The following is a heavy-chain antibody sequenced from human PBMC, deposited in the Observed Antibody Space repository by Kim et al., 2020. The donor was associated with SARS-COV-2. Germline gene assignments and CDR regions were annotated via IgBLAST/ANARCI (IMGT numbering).Heavy chain of an antibody. CDR3: ARGRAIIAAYYYYGMDV. D-gene: IGHD6-13*01. J-gene: IGHJ6*02. Sequence: LKSRVTISVDTSKNQFSLKLSSVTAADTAVYYCARGRAIIAAYYYYGMDVWGQGTTVTVSS. V-gene: IGHV4-34*01.